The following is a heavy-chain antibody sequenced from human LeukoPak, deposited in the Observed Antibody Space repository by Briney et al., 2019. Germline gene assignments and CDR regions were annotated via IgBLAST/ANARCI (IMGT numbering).Heavy chain of an antibody. CDR2: INPNSGGT. D-gene: IGHD5-12*01. V-gene: IGHV1-2*02. Sequence: GASVKVSCKASRYTFTDYWIHWVRQAPGQGLEWMGWINPNSGGTNYAQKFQGRVTMTRDTSISTAYMELSRLRSDDTAVYYCASSYDLYYMDVWGKGTTVTVSS. CDR3: ASSYDLYYMDV. J-gene: IGHJ6*03. CDR1: RYTFTDYW.